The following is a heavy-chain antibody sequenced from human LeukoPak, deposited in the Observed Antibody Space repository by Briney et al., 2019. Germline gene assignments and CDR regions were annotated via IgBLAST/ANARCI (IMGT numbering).Heavy chain of an antibody. J-gene: IGHJ4*02. CDR1: GFTFSSYA. D-gene: IGHD3-10*01. CDR3: ATTMVQGVRYDY. CDR2: ISGSGGST. Sequence: GGSLRLSCAASGFTFSSYAMSWVRQAPGKGLEWVSAISGSGGSTYYADSVKGRFTISRDNSKNTLYLQMNSLRAEDTAVYYCATTMVQGVRYDYWGQGTLVTASS. V-gene: IGHV3-23*01.